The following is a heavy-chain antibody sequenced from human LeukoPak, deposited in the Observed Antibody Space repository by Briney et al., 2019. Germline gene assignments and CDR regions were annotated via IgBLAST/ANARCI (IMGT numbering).Heavy chain of an antibody. CDR2: IKEDGSAK. CDR3: ARDSPGYGDYDLG. CDR1: GFTFSSYW. J-gene: IGHJ4*02. D-gene: IGHD5-12*01. V-gene: IGHV3-7*04. Sequence: PGGSLRLSCAASGFTFSSYWMSWVGQAPGKGLEWVANIKEDGSAKYSVDSVKGRFTISRDNAKNTLYLQMNSLRAEDTAVYYCARDSPGYGDYDLGWGQGTLVTVSS.